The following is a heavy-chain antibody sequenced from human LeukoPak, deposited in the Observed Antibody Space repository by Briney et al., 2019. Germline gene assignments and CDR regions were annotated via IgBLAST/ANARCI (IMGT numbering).Heavy chain of an antibody. Sequence: ASVKVSCKASGYTFTGYYMHWVRQAPGQGLEWMGWINPNSGGTNYAQKFQGRVTMTRDTSISTAYMELSRLRSDDTAVYYCARKEGYSSGWYEENWFDPWGQGTLVTVSS. D-gene: IGHD6-19*01. V-gene: IGHV1-2*02. CDR1: GYTFTGYY. CDR3: ARKEGYSSGWYEENWFDP. CDR2: INPNSGGT. J-gene: IGHJ5*02.